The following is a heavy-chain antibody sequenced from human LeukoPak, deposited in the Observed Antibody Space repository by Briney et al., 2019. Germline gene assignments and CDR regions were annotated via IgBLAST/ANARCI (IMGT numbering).Heavy chain of an antibody. D-gene: IGHD3-9*01. Sequence: ASVKVSCKASGYTFRQYSMSWVRQAPGKGLEWMGWLSPSHTTRVYAQQFQGRVTMTADTNTNTVSMELRSLTSDDTAVYFCARDYILTLETENGDGFAIWGQGTVVNVSS. CDR1: GYTFRQYS. V-gene: IGHV1-18*01. CDR3: ARDYILTLETENGDGFAI. CDR2: LSPSHTTR. J-gene: IGHJ3*02.